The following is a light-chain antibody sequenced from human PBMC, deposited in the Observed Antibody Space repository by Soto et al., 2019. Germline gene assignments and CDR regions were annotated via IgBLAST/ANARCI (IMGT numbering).Light chain of an antibody. CDR1: QSISSW. Sequence: DIQMTQSPSTLSASVGDRVTITCRASQSISSWLAWYQQKPGKAPKLLIYDASSLESGVPSRFSGSGSGTDFFTLTISRLEPEDFAVYYCQRYGDSPPNTFGQGTKLEIK. V-gene: IGKV1-5*01. J-gene: IGKJ2*01. CDR2: DAS. CDR3: QRYGDSPPNT.